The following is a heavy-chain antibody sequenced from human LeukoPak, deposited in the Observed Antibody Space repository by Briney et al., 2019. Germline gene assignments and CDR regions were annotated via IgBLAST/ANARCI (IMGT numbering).Heavy chain of an antibody. D-gene: IGHD1-26*01. J-gene: IGHJ3*02. CDR1: GYTFTSYA. CDR3: ARVLLSGSYSHDAFDI. CDR2: INTNTGNP. Sequence: ASVKVSCKASGYTFTSYAMNWVRQAPRQGLEWMGWINTNTGNPTYAQGFTGRFVFSLDTSVSTAYLQISSLKAEDTAVYYCARVLLSGSYSHDAFDIWGQGTMVTVSS. V-gene: IGHV7-4-1*02.